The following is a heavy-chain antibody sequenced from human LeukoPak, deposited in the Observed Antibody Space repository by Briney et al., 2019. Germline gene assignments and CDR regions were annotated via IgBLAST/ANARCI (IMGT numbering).Heavy chain of an antibody. Sequence: GGSLRLSCAAAGFTFDDYAMHWVRQAPGKGLEWVSTINWNSGRMEYADSVKGRFTISRDNAKNSLYLQMNSLRDEDTALYYCAKDGQRRAVSVVTYMDVWGKGTTVTVSS. CDR2: INWNSGRM. CDR3: AKDGQRRAVSVVTYMDV. CDR1: GFTFDDYA. D-gene: IGHD3-16*01. V-gene: IGHV3-9*01. J-gene: IGHJ6*03.